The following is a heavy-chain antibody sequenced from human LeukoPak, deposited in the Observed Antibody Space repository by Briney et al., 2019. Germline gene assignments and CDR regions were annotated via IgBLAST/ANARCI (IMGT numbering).Heavy chain of an antibody. CDR1: GFTFSSYA. CDR2: ISYDGSNK. V-gene: IGHV3-30-3*01. J-gene: IGHJ5*02. D-gene: IGHD2-15*01. Sequence: GGSLRLSCAASGFTFSSYAMHWVRQAPGKGLEWVAVISYDGSNKYYADSVKGRFSISRDNAKNSLYLQMNSLRAEDTAIYYCARGISPDPWGQGTLVTVSS. CDR3: ARGISPDP.